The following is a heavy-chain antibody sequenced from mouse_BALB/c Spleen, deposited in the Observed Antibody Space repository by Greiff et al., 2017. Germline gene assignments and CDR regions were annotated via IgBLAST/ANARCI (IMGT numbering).Heavy chain of an antibody. V-gene: IGHV14-1*02. Sequence: DVKLQESGAELVRPGALVKLSCKASGFNIKDYYMHWVKQRPEQGLEWIGWIDPENGNTIYDPKFQGKASITADTSSNTAYLQLSSLTSEDTAVYYCARSYDGTMDYWGQGTSVTVSS. CDR1: GFNIKDYY. J-gene: IGHJ4*01. CDR3: ARSYDGTMDY. CDR2: IDPENGNT. D-gene: IGHD2-3*01.